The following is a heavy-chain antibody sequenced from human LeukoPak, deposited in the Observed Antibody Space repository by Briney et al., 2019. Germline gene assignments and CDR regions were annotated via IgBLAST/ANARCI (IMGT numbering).Heavy chain of an antibody. CDR2: IRDKAYNYAT. J-gene: IGHJ4*02. V-gene: IGHV3-73*01. D-gene: IGHD2-21*02. CDR3: SRHEALPGDY. CDR1: GLTFSGST. Sequence: GGSLRLSCAASGLTFSGSTMHWVRQASGKGLEWVGHIRDKAYNYATAYAASVKGRFTISRDDSKNTAYLQMNSLKTEDTAVYYCSRHEALPGDYWGQGTLVTVSS.